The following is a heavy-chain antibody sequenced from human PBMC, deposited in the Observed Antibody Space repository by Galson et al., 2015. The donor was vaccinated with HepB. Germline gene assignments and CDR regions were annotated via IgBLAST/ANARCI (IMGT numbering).Heavy chain of an antibody. Sequence: ETLSLTCTVSGGSVSSSGYYWGWIRQPPGKGLEWIGSIYYSGSTYYNPSLKSRVTISVDTSKNQFSLKLSSVTAADTAMYYCARHVNIEAGLDWGQGTLVTDSS. CDR3: ARHVNIEAGLD. J-gene: IGHJ4*02. CDR1: GGSVSSSGYY. D-gene: IGHD2/OR15-2a*01. CDR2: IYYSGST. V-gene: IGHV4-39*01.